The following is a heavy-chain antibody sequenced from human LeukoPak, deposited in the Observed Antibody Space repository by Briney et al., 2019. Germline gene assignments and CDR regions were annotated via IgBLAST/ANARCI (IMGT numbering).Heavy chain of an antibody. J-gene: IGHJ3*01. CDR1: GFTFSSYG. V-gene: IGHV3-30*02. Sequence: GGSLRLSCAASGFTFSSYGMHWVRQAPGKGLEWVTFIRYDGGNKYYADSVKGRFTISRDNSKNTPYLQMNSLRAEDTAVYYCAKVDYYDSSGPEEWGQGTMVTVSS. D-gene: IGHD3-22*01. CDR3: AKVDYYDSSGPEE. CDR2: IRYDGGNK.